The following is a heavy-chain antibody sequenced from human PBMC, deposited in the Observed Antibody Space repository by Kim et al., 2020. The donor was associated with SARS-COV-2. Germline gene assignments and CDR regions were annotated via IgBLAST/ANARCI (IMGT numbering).Heavy chain of an antibody. D-gene: IGHD6-13*01. Sequence: AQKFQGRVSMTEDTSIDTAYMELNSLRSEDTAVYYCATGPYAGGHPWFDSWGQGTLVTVSS. J-gene: IGHJ5*01. CDR3: ATGPYAGGHPWFDS. V-gene: IGHV1-24*01.